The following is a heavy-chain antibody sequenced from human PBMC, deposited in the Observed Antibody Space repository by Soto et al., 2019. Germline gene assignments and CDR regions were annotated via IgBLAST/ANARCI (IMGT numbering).Heavy chain of an antibody. CDR1: GYTFTSYY. D-gene: IGHD4-17*01. J-gene: IGHJ6*02. V-gene: IGHV1-46*01. CDR3: AGDRPTVTTDYYYGMDV. Sequence: ASVKVSCKASGYTFTSYYMHWVRQAPGQGLEWMGIINPSGGSTSYAQKFQGRVTMTRDTYTSTVYMELSSLRSEDTAVYYCAGDRPTVTTDYYYGMDVWGQGTTVTVSS. CDR2: INPSGGST.